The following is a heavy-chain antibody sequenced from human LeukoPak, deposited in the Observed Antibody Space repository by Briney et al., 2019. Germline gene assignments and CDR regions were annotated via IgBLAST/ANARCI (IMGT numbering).Heavy chain of an antibody. CDR3: ARSAYYYDSSGYRGGYYYYYYGMDV. D-gene: IGHD3-22*01. Sequence: SVKVSCKASGGTFSSYAIIWVRQAPGQGLEWMGGIIPIFGTANYAQKFQGRVTITADESTSTAYMELSSLRSEDTAVYYCARSAYYYDSSGYRGGYYYYYYGMDVWGQGTTVTVSS. CDR1: GGTFSSYA. J-gene: IGHJ6*02. CDR2: IIPIFGTA. V-gene: IGHV1-69*13.